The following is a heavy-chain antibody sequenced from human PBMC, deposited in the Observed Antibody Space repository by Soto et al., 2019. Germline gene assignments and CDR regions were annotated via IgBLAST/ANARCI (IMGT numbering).Heavy chain of an antibody. CDR3: ARESHDILTGPPWVWYFDL. CDR1: GGSFSGYY. CDR2: INDRGSI. V-gene: IGHV4-34*01. Sequence: QVQLQQWGAGPLRPLETLSLTCGVSGGSFSGYYWAWIRQSPGKGLEWIGEINDRGSINYNPSLKSRVSTSVDTSKNHSSLNLSSVTAADTAVYFCARESHDILTGPPWVWYFDLWGRGTRVTVSS. J-gene: IGHJ2*01. D-gene: IGHD3-9*01.